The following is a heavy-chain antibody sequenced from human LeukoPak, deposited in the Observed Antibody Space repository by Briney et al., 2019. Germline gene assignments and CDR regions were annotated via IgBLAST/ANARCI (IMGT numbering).Heavy chain of an antibody. J-gene: IGHJ6*02. Sequence: SETLSLTCTVSGGSISSGGYYWSWIRQPPGKGLEWIGYIYHSGSTYYNPSLKSRVTISVDRSSNQFSLKLSSVTAADTAVYYCARASVVVTAIPDYYGMDVWGQGTTVTVSS. V-gene: IGHV4-30-2*01. CDR3: ARASVVVTAIPDYYGMDV. CDR1: GGSISSGGYY. D-gene: IGHD2-21*02. CDR2: IYHSGST.